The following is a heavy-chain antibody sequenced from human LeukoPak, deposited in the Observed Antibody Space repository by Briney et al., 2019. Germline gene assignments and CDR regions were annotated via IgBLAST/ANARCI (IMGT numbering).Heavy chain of an antibody. CDR1: GFTVSTNH. Sequence: GGSLRLSCAVSGFTVSTNHMTWVRQAPGKGLEWVSAINDVDTPYYADTVRGRFTISRDSANNTLYLQMKRLRAEDTAVYYCARDMVHSSGAFDAWGQGTLVTV. CDR3: ARDMVHSSGAFDA. CDR2: INDVDTP. J-gene: IGHJ5*02. V-gene: IGHV3-53*01. D-gene: IGHD3-22*01.